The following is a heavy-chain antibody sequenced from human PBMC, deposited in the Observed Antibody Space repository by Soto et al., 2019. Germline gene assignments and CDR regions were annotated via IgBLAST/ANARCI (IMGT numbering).Heavy chain of an antibody. CDR3: SRQASDFWSGKPQYYMDV. J-gene: IGHJ6*03. D-gene: IGHD3-3*01. CDR2: IRSKGNNYAT. Sequence: EVQLVESGGGLVQPGGSLKLSCAASGFTFSGSALHWVRQASGKGLEWVGRIRSKGNNYATAYGASLKGRFIISRDDSKNTAYLQMNSPITEDTAVYYCSRQASDFWSGKPQYYMDVWGKGTTVTVSS. CDR1: GFTFSGSA. V-gene: IGHV3-73*01.